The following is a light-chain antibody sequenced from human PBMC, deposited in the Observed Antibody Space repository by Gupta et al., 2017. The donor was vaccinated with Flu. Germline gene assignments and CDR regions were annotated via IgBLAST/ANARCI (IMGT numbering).Light chain of an antibody. CDR2: EDN. Sequence: NFMLTQPHSVSESPGKTVTISCTRSSGSIASNYVQWYQQRPGSSPTTVIYEDNQRPSGVPDRFSGSIDSSSNSASLTISGLTTEDEADYYCQSYDSNNWVFGGGTKLTVL. J-gene: IGLJ3*02. CDR1: SGSIASNY. CDR3: QSYDSNNWV. V-gene: IGLV6-57*01.